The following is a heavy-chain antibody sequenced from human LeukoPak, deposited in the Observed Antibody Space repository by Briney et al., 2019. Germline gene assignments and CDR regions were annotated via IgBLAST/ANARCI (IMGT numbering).Heavy chain of an antibody. CDR3: ASWEGVGAYFDY. J-gene: IGHJ4*02. V-gene: IGHV3-72*01. CDR2: IRNKANSYTT. CDR1: GFTFSDHY. D-gene: IGHD1-26*01. Sequence: GGSLRLSCAASGFTFSDHYMDWVRQAPGKGLEWVGRIRNKANSYTTEYAASVKGRFTISRDDSKNSLYLQMNSLKTEDTAVYYCASWEGVGAYFDYWGQGTLVTVSS.